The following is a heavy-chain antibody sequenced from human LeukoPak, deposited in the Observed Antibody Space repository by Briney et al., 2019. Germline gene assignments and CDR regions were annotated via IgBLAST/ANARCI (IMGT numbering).Heavy chain of an antibody. Sequence: SETLSLTCTVSGGSISSYYWSWIRQPTGKGLDWIGRIYTSGSPNNPSLKSRVTLSVDTSKNQFSLKLSSVTAADTAVYYCARERWFDPWGQGSL. V-gene: IGHV4-4*07. CDR2: IYTSGSP. J-gene: IGHJ5*01. CDR1: GGSISSYY. CDR3: ARERWFDP.